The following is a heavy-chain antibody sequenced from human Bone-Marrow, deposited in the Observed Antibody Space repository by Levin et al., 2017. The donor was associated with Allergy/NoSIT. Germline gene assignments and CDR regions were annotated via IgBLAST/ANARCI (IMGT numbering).Heavy chain of an antibody. Sequence: GGSLRLSCAASGFIFSNYAMNWVRQAPGKGLEWVSQISGSGGNTHYADSVKGRFTFSRDNSKNTLYLQMTSLRAADTAVYYCAGYDTSAYHSPFDYWGQGTLVTVSS. D-gene: IGHD3-22*01. J-gene: IGHJ4*02. CDR2: ISGSGGNT. CDR1: GFIFSNYA. V-gene: IGHV3-23*01. CDR3: AGYDTSAYHSPFDY.